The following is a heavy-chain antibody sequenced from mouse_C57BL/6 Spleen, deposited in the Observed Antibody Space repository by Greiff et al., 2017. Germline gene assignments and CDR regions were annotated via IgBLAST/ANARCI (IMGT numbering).Heavy chain of an antibody. V-gene: IGHV1-19*01. Sequence: VQLQQSGPVLVKPGASVKMSCKASGYTFTDYYMNWVKQSHGKSLEWIGVINPYNGGTSYNQKFKGKATLTVDKSSSTAYMELNSLTSEDSAVYYCARDDYDPNYFDYWGQGTTLTVSS. CDR3: ARDDYDPNYFDY. CDR1: GYTFTDYY. J-gene: IGHJ2*01. CDR2: INPYNGGT. D-gene: IGHD2-4*01.